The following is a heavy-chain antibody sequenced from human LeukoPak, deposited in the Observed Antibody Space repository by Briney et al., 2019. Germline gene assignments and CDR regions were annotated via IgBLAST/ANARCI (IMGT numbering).Heavy chain of an antibody. J-gene: IGHJ4*02. CDR3: ARGPTYCSSTSCLAD. V-gene: IGHV4-59*07. CDR2: IYYSEST. CDR1: GGSISSYY. Sequence: SDTLSLMCTVSGGSISSYYGSWPRRPPGKGREWIGYIYYSESTNYNPSLKSRVTISVDTSKNRFSLRLSSVTAADTAVYYCARGPTYCSSTSCLADWGQGTLVTVSS. D-gene: IGHD2-2*01.